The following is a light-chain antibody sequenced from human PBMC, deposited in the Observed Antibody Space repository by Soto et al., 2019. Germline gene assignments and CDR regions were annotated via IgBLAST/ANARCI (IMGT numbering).Light chain of an antibody. Sequence: QSALTQPASVSGSPGQSITISCTGSSSDVGGYNYVSWYQQHPGKAPKLMIFEVSNRPSGVSNRFAGSKSGNTASLTISGLQAEDEADYYCSSYASTSALGLFGTRTKLTVL. CDR3: SSYASTSALGL. V-gene: IGLV2-14*01. J-gene: IGLJ1*01. CDR1: SSDVGGYNY. CDR2: EVS.